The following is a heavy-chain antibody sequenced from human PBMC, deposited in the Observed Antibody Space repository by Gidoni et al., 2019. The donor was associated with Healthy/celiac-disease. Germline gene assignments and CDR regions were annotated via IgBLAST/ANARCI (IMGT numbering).Heavy chain of an antibody. CDR1: GGSFSGYY. J-gene: IGHJ4*02. Sequence: QVQLQQWGAGLLKPSETLSLTCAVYGGSFSGYYWSWIRQPPGKGLEWIGEINHSGSTNYNPSLKSRVTISVDTSKNQFSLKLSSVTAADTAVYYCARATLQGYYDSSGYYYLGYWGQGTLVTVSS. CDR2: INHSGST. V-gene: IGHV4-34*01. CDR3: ARATLQGYYDSSGYYYLGY. D-gene: IGHD3-22*01.